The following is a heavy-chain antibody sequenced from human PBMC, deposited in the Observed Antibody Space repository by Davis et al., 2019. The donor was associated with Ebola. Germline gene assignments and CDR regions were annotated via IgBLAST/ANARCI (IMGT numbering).Heavy chain of an antibody. V-gene: IGHV4-30-2*01. Sequence: SETLSLTCAVSGGSISSGGYSWSWIRQPPGKGLEWIGYIYHSGSTNYNPSLKSRVTISVDTSKNQFSLKLSSVTAADTAVYYCARVSMITFGGVIVMGVYFDYWGQGTLVTVSS. J-gene: IGHJ4*02. D-gene: IGHD3-16*02. CDR2: IYHSGST. CDR1: GGSISSGGYS. CDR3: ARVSMITFGGVIVMGVYFDY.